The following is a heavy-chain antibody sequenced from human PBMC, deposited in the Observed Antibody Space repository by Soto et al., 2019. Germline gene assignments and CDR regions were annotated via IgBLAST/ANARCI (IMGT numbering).Heavy chain of an antibody. Sequence: GGSLRLSCVASGFTFGTYVMSWVRQAPGKGLEWVSSIDGSGGDTYYADSVKGRFTISRDNAKNSLYLQMNSLRAEDTAVYYCARDFVRTVTTIDYWGQGTLVTVSS. J-gene: IGHJ4*02. CDR2: IDGSGGDT. CDR3: ARDFVRTVTTIDY. D-gene: IGHD4-17*01. V-gene: IGHV3-21*01. CDR1: GFTFGTYV.